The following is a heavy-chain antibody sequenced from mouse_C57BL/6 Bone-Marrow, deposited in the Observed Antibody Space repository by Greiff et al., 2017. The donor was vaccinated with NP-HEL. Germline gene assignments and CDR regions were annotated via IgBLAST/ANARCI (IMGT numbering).Heavy chain of an antibody. Sequence: QVQLQQSGAELVRPGASVKLSCKASGYTFTDYYINWVKQRPGQGLEWIARIYPGSGNTYYNEKFKGKAKLTAEKSSSTAYMQLSSLTSEDSAVYFCAREGILFITTAGYAMDYWGQGTSVTVSS. CDR3: AREGILFITTAGYAMDY. D-gene: IGHD1-1*01. CDR1: GYTFTDYY. CDR2: IYPGSGNT. V-gene: IGHV1-76*01. J-gene: IGHJ4*01.